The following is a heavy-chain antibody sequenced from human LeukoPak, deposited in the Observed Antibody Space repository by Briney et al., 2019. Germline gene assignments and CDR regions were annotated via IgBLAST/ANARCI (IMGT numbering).Heavy chain of an antibody. CDR2: INPSGGST. Sequence: GASVKVSCKASGHTFNSYYMHWVRQAPGQGLEWMGIINPSGGSTSYAQKFQGRVTMTRDMSTSTVYMELSSLRSEDTAVYYCAREAIAAAGTTSWFDPWGQGTLVTVSS. D-gene: IGHD6-13*01. J-gene: IGHJ5*02. CDR1: GHTFNSYY. CDR3: AREAIAAAGTTSWFDP. V-gene: IGHV1-46*02.